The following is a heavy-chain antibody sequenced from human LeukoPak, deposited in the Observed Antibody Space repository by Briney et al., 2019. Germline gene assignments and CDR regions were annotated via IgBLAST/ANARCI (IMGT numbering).Heavy chain of an antibody. CDR3: ARGGRRDIVVVPAAAHFDY. D-gene: IGHD2-2*01. CDR1: GGTFSSYA. J-gene: IGHJ4*02. CDR2: INPNSGGT. Sequence: ASVKVSCKASGGTFSSYAISWVRQAPGQGLEWMGWINPNSGGTNYAQKFQGRVTMTRDTSISTAYMELSRLRSDDTAVYYCARGGRRDIVVVPAAAHFDYWGQGTLVTVSS. V-gene: IGHV1-2*02.